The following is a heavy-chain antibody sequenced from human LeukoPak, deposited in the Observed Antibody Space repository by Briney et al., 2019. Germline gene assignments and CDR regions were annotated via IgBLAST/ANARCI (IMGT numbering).Heavy chain of an antibody. CDR1: GYTFTGYF. Sequence: ASVKVSCKSSGYTFTGYFMRWVRQAPGQGLEWMGWINPHSGGTDNAQNFQGRVTMTRDTSINTAYMELTRMTSDDTAVYFCARGGGTSGPELDYWGQGTLVTVSS. J-gene: IGHJ4*02. V-gene: IGHV1-2*02. CDR2: INPHSGGT. D-gene: IGHD3-3*01. CDR3: ARGGGTSGPELDY.